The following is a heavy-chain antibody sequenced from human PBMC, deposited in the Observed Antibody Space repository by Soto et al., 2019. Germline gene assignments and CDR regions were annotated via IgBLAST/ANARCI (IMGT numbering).Heavy chain of an antibody. J-gene: IGHJ6*02. CDR3: ARHGVWWLRSGGMDV. V-gene: IGHV4-39*01. CDR1: GGSISSSSYY. CDR2: IYYSGST. D-gene: IGHD2-8*01. Sequence: PSETLSLTCTVSGGSISSSSYYWGWIRQPPGKGLEWIGSIYYSGSTYYNPSLKSRVTISVDTSKNQFSLKLSSVTAADTAVYYCARHGVWWLRSGGMDVWGQGTTVTV.